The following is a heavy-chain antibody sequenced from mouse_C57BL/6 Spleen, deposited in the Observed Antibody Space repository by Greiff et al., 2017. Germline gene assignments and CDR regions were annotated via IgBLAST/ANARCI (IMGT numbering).Heavy chain of an antibody. CDR1: GYTFTSYW. CDR3: AKRGGYDDDGVDY. Sequence: VQLQQPGAELVKPGASVKLSCKASGYTFTSYWMQWVKQRPGQGLEWIGEIDPSDSYTNYNQKFKGKATLTVDTSSSTAYMQLSSLTSEDSAVYYCAKRGGYDDDGVDYWGQGTTLTVSS. D-gene: IGHD2-4*01. J-gene: IGHJ2*01. CDR2: IDPSDSYT. V-gene: IGHV1-50*01.